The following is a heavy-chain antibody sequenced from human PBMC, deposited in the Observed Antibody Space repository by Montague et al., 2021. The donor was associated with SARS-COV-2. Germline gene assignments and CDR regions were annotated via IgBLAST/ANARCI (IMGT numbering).Heavy chain of an antibody. V-gene: IGHV4-31*03. CDR2: IYYSGST. Sequence: TLSLTCSVSSGSISTGHHWSWIRQYPMKGLEWIGYIYYSGSTYYNPSFKGRVTISIDTAKNQFSLELTSMTAADTAVYYCARDHGQWFGELWGHGLDVWGQGTTVIVSS. J-gene: IGHJ6*02. D-gene: IGHD3-10*01. CDR3: ARDHGQWFGELWGHGLDV. CDR1: SGSISTGHH.